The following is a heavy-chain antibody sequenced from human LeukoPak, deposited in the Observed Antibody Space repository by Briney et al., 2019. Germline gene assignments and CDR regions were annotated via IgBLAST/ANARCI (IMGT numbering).Heavy chain of an antibody. D-gene: IGHD5-12*01. Sequence: GGSLRLSCAASGFAFSGYGMHWVRQAPGKGLEWVAVIWFDGSNKYYADSVKGRFTISRDNSKNTLYLQMNSLRAEDTAMYYCASSYSGYAWGDYWGQGTLVSVSS. CDR2: IWFDGSNK. J-gene: IGHJ4*02. V-gene: IGHV3-33*01. CDR1: GFAFSGYG. CDR3: ASSYSGYAWGDY.